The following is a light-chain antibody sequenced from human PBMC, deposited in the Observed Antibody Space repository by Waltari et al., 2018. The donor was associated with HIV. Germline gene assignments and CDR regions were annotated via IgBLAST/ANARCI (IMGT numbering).Light chain of an antibody. CDR2: WAS. CDR1: PSVLYSSNNKNY. J-gene: IGKJ4*01. Sequence: DIVMTQYTDYLAVYLGERATINCKSSPSVLYSSNNKNYLAWYQQNPGQPPKLLIYWASTRESGVPDRFSGSGSGTDFTLTISSLQAEDVAVYYCQQYYSTPLTFGGGTKVEIK. V-gene: IGKV4-1*01. CDR3: QQYYSTPLT.